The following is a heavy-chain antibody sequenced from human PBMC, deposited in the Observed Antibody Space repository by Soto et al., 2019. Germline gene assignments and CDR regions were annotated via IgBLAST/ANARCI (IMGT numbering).Heavy chain of an antibody. CDR1: GFTFSSYA. J-gene: IGHJ4*02. D-gene: IGHD2-15*01. CDR2: ISYDGSNK. Sequence: QVQLVESGGGVVQPGRSLRLSCAASGFTFSSYAMHWVRQAPGKGLEWVAVISYDGSNKYYADSVKGRFTISRDNSKNTLYLQMNSLRAEDTAVYDCARDLLRGPVVAAPGYWGQGTLVTVSS. V-gene: IGHV3-30-3*01. CDR3: ARDLLRGPVVAAPGY.